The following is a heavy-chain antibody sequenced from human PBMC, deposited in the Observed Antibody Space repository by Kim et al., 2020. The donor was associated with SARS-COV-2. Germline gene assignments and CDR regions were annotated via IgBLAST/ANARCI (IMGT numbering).Heavy chain of an antibody. D-gene: IGHD2-8*01. J-gene: IGHJ4*02. CDR3: AGGGYCTNGVCYGFDY. Sequence: SLKSRVTMSVDTSKNQFSLKLSSVTAADTAVYYCAGGGYCTNGVCYGFDYWGQGTLVTVSS. V-gene: IGHV4-4*07.